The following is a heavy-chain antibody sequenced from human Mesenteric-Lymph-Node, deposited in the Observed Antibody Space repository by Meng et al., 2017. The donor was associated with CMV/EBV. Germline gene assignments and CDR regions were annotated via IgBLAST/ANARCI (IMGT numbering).Heavy chain of an antibody. CDR1: GFTFSNYG. D-gene: IGHD2-2*01. CDR2: ISGSGSDK. Sequence: GGSLRLSCAASGFTFSNYGVSWVRQAPGKGPEWVSGISGSGSDKYYADSAKGRFTISRDNSKNTLYLQMNSLRAEDTAVYYCARDRRGYCSSTSCYRHYGMDVWGQGTTVTVSS. V-gene: IGHV3-23*01. J-gene: IGHJ6*02. CDR3: ARDRRGYCSSTSCYRHYGMDV.